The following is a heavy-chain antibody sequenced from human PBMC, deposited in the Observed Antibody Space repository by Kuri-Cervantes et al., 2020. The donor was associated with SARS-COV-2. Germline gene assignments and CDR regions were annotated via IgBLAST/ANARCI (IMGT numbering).Heavy chain of an antibody. Sequence: SETLSLTCTVSGGSISSSSYYWGWIRQPPGKGLEWIGSIYYSGSTYYNPSLKSRVTISIDTSKNQFSLKLSSVTAADTAVYYCRITAMDYYYYMDVWGIGTTVTVSS. D-gene: IGHD5-18*01. V-gene: IGHV4-39*07. J-gene: IGHJ6*03. CDR1: GGSISSSSYY. CDR2: IYYSGST. CDR3: RITAMDYYYYMDV.